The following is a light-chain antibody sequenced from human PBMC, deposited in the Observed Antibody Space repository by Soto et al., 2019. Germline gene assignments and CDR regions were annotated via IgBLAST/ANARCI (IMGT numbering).Light chain of an antibody. Sequence: DIKLYQSPSSLSAFIGDSVPLTGRASQRISSYLNWFQQKPGKAPNLLIYAASSLQSGVPSRFSGSGSGTDFTLTISSLQPEDFATYYCQQSYSTPWTFGQGTMVDI. CDR2: AAS. CDR3: QQSYSTPWT. J-gene: IGKJ1*01. V-gene: IGKV1-39*01. CDR1: QRISSY.